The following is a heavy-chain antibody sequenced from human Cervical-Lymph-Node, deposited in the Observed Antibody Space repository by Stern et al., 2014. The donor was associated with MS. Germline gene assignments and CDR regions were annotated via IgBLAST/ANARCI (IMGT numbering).Heavy chain of an antibody. CDR2: INPSGGST. Sequence: VHLVESGAEGKKPGASVKVSCKASGYTFTSYYMHWVRQAPGPGLEWMGIINPSGGSTSYAQKFQGRVTMTRDTSTSTVYMELSSLRSEDTAVYYCARDWTNTSNYYYYGMDVWGQGTTVTVSS. J-gene: IGHJ6*02. D-gene: IGHD3/OR15-3a*01. CDR3: ARDWTNTSNYYYYGMDV. CDR1: GYTFTSYY. V-gene: IGHV1-46*01.